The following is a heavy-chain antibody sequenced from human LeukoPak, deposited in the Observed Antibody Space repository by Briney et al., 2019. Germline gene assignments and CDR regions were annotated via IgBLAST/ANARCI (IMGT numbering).Heavy chain of an antibody. Sequence: GGSLRLSCAASGFTFSSYAMSWVRQAPGKGLEWVSAISGSGGSTYYADSVKGRFTISRDNSKNTLYLQMNSLRAEDTAVYCCAKNPGDILTGYYTSSEFDYWGQGTLVTVSS. D-gene: IGHD3-9*01. CDR3: AKNPGDILTGYYTSSEFDY. V-gene: IGHV3-23*01. J-gene: IGHJ4*02. CDR2: ISGSGGST. CDR1: GFTFSSYA.